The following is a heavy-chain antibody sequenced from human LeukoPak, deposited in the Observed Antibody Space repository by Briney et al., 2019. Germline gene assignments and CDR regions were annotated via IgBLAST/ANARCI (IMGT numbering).Heavy chain of an antibody. J-gene: IGHJ3*02. V-gene: IGHV1-69*06. Sequence: GASVKVSCKASGGTFSSYPISWVRQAPGQGLEWMGGIILMFDTADFAQKFQGRVTITADTSTSTAYMQLSSLRSEDTAVYYCARARSGPYGSGSLDAFDIWGQGTMVTVSS. CDR2: IILMFDTA. CDR3: ARARSGPYGSGSLDAFDI. D-gene: IGHD3-10*01. CDR1: GGTFSSYP.